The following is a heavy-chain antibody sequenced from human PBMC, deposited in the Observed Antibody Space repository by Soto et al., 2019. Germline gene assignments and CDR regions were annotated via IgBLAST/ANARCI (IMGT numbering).Heavy chain of an antibody. CDR1: GFTFSTYA. CDR3: AKDRQPDGLWPFDY. D-gene: IGHD2-8*01. V-gene: IGHV3-23*01. CDR2: LFGSGGGI. Sequence: EVQLLESGGGLVQPGGSLRLSCAASGFTFSTYAMSWVRQAPGKGLEWLSGLFGSGGGISYADSVRGRFAISRDNSNNMLFLEMHSLRVEDTAVYYCAKDRQPDGLWPFDYWGQGTLVIVSS. J-gene: IGHJ4*02.